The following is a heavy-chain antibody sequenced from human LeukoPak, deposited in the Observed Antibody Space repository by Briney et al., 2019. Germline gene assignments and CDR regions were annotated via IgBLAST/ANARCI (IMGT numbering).Heavy chain of an antibody. CDR2: FDPEDGET. Sequence: ASVKVSCKVSGYTLTELSMHWVRQAPGKGLEWMGGFDPEDGETIYAQKFQGRVTITADKSTSTAYMELSSLRSEDTAVYHCARGPPGVLRFLEWNSPLDYWGQGTLVTVSS. CDR1: GYTLTELS. V-gene: IGHV1-24*01. CDR3: ARGPPGVLRFLEWNSPLDY. D-gene: IGHD3-3*01. J-gene: IGHJ4*02.